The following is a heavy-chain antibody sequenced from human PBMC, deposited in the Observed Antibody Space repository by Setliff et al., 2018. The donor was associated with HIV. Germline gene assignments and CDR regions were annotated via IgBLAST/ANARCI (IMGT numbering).Heavy chain of an antibody. CDR1: GGSISGYH. CDR2: IYTSRGT. D-gene: IGHD6-13*01. V-gene: IGHV4-4*08. J-gene: IGHJ4*02. Sequence: SETLSLTCTVSGGSISGYHWNWLRQTPGKGLEGIGYIYTSRGTNYNHSLRTRVIISVETSNQFSLKLSSVTAADAAVYYCARSPSYRSSWEYYFDYWGQGILVTVSS. CDR3: ARSPSYRSSWEYYFDY.